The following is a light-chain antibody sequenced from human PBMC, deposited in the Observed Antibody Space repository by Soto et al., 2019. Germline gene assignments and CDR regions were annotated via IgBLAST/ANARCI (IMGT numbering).Light chain of an antibody. Sequence: DVQMTQSPSSLSASVGDRVTITCQASQDISNYLNWYQQKPGKAPKLLIYDASNLETGVTSRFSGSGSRTDFTVSICSLQPEDIATSYCQQYDNLPPWTFGQGTKVEIK. J-gene: IGKJ1*01. CDR1: QDISNY. CDR3: QQYDNLPPWT. CDR2: DAS. V-gene: IGKV1-33*01.